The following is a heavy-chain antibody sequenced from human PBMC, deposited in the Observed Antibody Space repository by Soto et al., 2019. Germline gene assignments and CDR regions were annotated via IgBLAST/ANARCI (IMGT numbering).Heavy chain of an antibody. J-gene: IGHJ4*02. Sequence: PGESLKISCDAYGYSFTRHWFCWLGQMPGKGLEWMAVIYPGDADARYSPSFQGHVTISADSSINTSYLQWSSLKASDTAVYFCARQDSVTVPVRGAFFASWGEETPVTVPS. CDR2: IYPGDADA. CDR1: GYSFTRHW. D-gene: IGHD2-15*01. CDR3: ARQDSVTVPVRGAFFAS. V-gene: IGHV5-51*01.